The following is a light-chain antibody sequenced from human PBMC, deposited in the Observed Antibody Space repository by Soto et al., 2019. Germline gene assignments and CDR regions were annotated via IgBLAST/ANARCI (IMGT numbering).Light chain of an antibody. V-gene: IGKV3-15*01. CDR2: AAS. CDR3: QQYDNWPPWK. J-gene: IGKJ1*01. Sequence: EIVMTQSPATLSVSPVEASTLSFTASQSISNNLAWYQPTPGQAPRLLIYAASTRATGIPARFSGSGSGTEFTLTIRSLQSEDFAVYYCQQYDNWPPWKCGHGTKGDIK. CDR1: QSISNN.